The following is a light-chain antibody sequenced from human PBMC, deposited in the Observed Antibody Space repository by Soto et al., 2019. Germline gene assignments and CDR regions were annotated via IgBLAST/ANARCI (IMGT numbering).Light chain of an antibody. J-gene: IGKJ1*01. CDR2: DSS. CDR1: QSVSSN. Sequence: EIVMTQSPATLSVSPGERATLSCRASQSVSSNLAWYQQKPGQAPRLLIYDSSNRATGIPARFSGRGSGTDFTLTISRLEPEDFAVYYCQQYTTSSWTFGQGTKVDIK. CDR3: QQYTTSSWT. V-gene: IGKV3D-15*01.